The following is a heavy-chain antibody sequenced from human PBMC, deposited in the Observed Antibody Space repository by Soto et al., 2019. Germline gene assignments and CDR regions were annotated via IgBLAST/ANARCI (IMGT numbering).Heavy chain of an antibody. D-gene: IGHD3-3*01. Sequence: ASVNVSCNASGSTFTVYYMQSVRRAPGQGLEWMGWINPNSGGTTYAQNVKGRVTMTRGTSISTAYMELSRLRSDDTAVYYCARGEWSYGMDVWGQGTTVTVSS. V-gene: IGHV1-2*02. J-gene: IGHJ6*02. CDR1: GSTFTVYY. CDR2: INPNSGGT. CDR3: ARGEWSYGMDV.